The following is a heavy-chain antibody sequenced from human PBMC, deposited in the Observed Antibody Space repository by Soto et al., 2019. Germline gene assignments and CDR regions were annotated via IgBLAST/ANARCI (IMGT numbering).Heavy chain of an antibody. Sequence: GGSLRLSCAVSGFTFKDYWMHWVRQVPGEGPEWVSRVDRDGTGTTYADSVKGRFTISRDNAKNTLYLQMNSLRAEDTAMYYCVRFAQGPKWGHGTRVTVSS. CDR1: GFTFKDYW. V-gene: IGHV3-74*03. CDR2: VDRDGTGT. CDR3: VRFAQGPK. J-gene: IGHJ4*01.